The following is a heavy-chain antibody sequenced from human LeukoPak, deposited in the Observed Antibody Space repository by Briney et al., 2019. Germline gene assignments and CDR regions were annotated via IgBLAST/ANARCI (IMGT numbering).Heavy chain of an antibody. CDR1: GGSIISSTYY. D-gene: IGHD3-22*01. CDR3: ARHSRGYYDSTGYYYGSHAFDI. CDR2: IYYSGTT. J-gene: IGHJ3*02. Sequence: PSETLSLTCTVSGGSIISSTYYWGWIRQPPGKGLEWIGSIYYSGTTYYNPSLNSRVTISVDTSRNQFSLKLSSVTAADTAVFHCARHSRGYYDSTGYYYGSHAFDIWGQGTMVTVSS. V-gene: IGHV4-39*01.